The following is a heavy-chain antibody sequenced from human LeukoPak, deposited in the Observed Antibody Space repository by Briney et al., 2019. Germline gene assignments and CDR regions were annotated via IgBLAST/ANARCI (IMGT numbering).Heavy chain of an antibody. V-gene: IGHV4-59*01. CDR3: ARGVDYGGRGEGFDY. CDR2: IYYRGST. D-gene: IGHD4-23*01. J-gene: IGHJ4*02. CDR1: GGSISSYY. Sequence: PSETLSLTCTVSGGSISSYYWSWIRQPPGKGLEWIGYIYYRGSTNYNPSLKSRVIISVDTSKNQFSLKLSSVTAADTAVYYCARGVDYGGRGEGFDYWGQGTLVTVSS.